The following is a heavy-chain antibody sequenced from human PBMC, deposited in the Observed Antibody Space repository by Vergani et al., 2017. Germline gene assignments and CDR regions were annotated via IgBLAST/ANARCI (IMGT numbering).Heavy chain of an antibody. CDR2: ISWNSGSI. V-gene: IGHV3-9*01. CDR3: AKDKYSSGPPLSDY. CDR1: GFTFDDYA. Sequence: EVQLVESGGGLVQPGRSLRLSCAASGFTFDDYAMHWVRQAPGKGLEWVSGISWNSGSIGYADSVKGRFTISRDNAKNSLYLQMNSLRAEDTALYYCAKDKYSSGPPLSDYWGQGTLVTVSS. D-gene: IGHD6-19*01. J-gene: IGHJ4*02.